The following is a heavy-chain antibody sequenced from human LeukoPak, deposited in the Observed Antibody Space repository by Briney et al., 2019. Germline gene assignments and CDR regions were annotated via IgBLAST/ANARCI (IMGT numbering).Heavy chain of an antibody. V-gene: IGHV4-59*01. Sequence: PSETLSLTYAVSGGSISTYYWSWIRQPPGKGLEWIGYIHYSGSSNYNPSLKSRVTISLDTSKNQFSLKLSSVTAADTAVYYCARGAAATYWGQGTLVTVSS. J-gene: IGHJ4*02. D-gene: IGHD6-13*01. CDR3: ARGAAATY. CDR2: IHYSGSS. CDR1: GGSISTYY.